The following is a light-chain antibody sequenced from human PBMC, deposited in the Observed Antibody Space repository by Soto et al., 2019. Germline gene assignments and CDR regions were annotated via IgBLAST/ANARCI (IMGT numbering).Light chain of an antibody. Sequence: DIQMTQSPSSLSASVGDRVTITCRASQGISSFVAWYQQKPGKVPRFLISGSSTLQSGVPSRFSGSGSGTDFTLTITSLKPEDVATYYCQKYSSVITFGQGTRLEIK. CDR2: GSS. CDR1: QGISSF. J-gene: IGKJ5*01. V-gene: IGKV1-27*01. CDR3: QKYSSVIT.